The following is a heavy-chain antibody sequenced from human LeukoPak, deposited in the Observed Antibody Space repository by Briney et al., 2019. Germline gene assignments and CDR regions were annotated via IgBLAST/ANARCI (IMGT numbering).Heavy chain of an antibody. CDR1: GGSVSGYY. D-gene: IGHD2-15*01. CDR2: VYYSGSS. J-gene: IGHJ4*02. CDR3: ARIHRYCSGGACYVLDN. V-gene: IGHV4-59*02. Sequence: SETLSLTCVVSGGSVSGYYWGWIRQPPGRGLEWIGYVYYSGSSNYNPSFKSRITISVDTSRNQFSLQLSSVTAADTAVYYCARIHRYCSGGACYVLDNWGQGTLVAVSS.